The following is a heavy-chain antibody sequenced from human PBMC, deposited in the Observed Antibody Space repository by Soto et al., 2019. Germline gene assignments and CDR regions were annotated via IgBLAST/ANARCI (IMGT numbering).Heavy chain of an antibody. J-gene: IGHJ4*02. CDR2: ISSSSSYI. CDR1: GFTFSSYS. Sequence: GGSLRLSCAASGFTFSSYSMNWVRQVPGKGLEWVSSISSSSSYIYYADSVKGRFTISRDNAKNSLYLQMNSLRAEDTAVYYCARDFVLAAAGIDYWGQGTLVTVSS. D-gene: IGHD6-13*01. CDR3: ARDFVLAAAGIDY. V-gene: IGHV3-21*01.